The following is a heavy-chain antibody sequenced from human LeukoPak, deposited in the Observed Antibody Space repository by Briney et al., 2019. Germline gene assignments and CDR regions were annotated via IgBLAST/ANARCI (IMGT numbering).Heavy chain of an antibody. CDR2: IYYSGST. CDR3: ARMTTPGFGANWFDP. D-gene: IGHD3-10*01. CDR1: GGSISSDNYY. V-gene: IGHV4-61*02. J-gene: IGHJ5*02. Sequence: PSQTLSLTCTVSGGSISSDNYYWSWIRQPAGKGLEWIGRIYYSGSTNYNPSLKSRVTISVDTSKNQFSLKLSSVTAADTAVYYCARMTTPGFGANWFDPWGQGTLVTVSS.